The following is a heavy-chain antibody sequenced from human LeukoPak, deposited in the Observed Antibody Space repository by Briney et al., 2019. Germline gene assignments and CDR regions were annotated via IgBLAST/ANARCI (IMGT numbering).Heavy chain of an antibody. Sequence: PGGSLRLSCAASGFTVSSNCMSWVRQAPGKGLEWVSVIYSGGSTYYADSVKGRFTISRDNSKNTLYLQMNSLRAEDTAVYYCARGTDHYYYYGMDVWGQGTTVTVSS. J-gene: IGHJ6*02. CDR3: ARGTDHYYYYGMDV. CDR2: IYSGGST. CDR1: GFTVSSNC. V-gene: IGHV3-53*01.